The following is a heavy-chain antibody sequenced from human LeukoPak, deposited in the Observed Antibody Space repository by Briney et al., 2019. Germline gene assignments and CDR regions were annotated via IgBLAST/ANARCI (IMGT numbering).Heavy chain of an antibody. V-gene: IGHV5-10-1*01. J-gene: IGHJ6*04. CDR3: ARPIDPVYGMDV. CDR2: IDPSDSYT. D-gene: IGHD5-24*01. CDR1: GYSFTSYW. Sequence: GESLKISCKGSGYSFTSYWVSWVRQMPGKGLEWMGRIDPSDSYTNYSPSFQGHVTISADKSISTAYLQWSSLKASDTAMYYCARPIDPVYGMDVWGKGTTVTVSS.